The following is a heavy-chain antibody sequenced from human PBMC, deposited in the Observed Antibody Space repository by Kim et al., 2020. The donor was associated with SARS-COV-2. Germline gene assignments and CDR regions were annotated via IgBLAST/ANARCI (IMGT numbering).Heavy chain of an antibody. V-gene: IGHV3-48*04. D-gene: IGHD2-15*01. J-gene: IGHJ4*02. CDR3: ARDHEGGNAIDY. Sequence: IDYEDSVKGRFTISRDSATNSLYLHMNSLRPEDTAVYYCARDHEGGNAIDYWGQGTLVTVSS. CDR2: I.